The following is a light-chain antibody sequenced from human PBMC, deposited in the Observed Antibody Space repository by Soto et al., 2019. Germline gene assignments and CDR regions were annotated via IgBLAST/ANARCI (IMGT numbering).Light chain of an antibody. Sequence: EIVLTQSPGTLSLSPGERATLSCRASQTVSSNYLAWYQQKPGQAPRLLIYGASISATDIPARFSGSGYETDFTVAISTLDSEDVAVYYCQPYGISYTFGQGIKLEFK. V-gene: IGKV3-20*01. CDR1: QTVSSNY. J-gene: IGKJ2*01. CDR2: GAS. CDR3: QPYGISYT.